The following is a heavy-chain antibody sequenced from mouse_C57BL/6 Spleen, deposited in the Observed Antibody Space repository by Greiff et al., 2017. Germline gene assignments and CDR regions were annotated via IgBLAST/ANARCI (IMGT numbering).Heavy chain of an antibody. V-gene: IGHV1-55*01. D-gene: IGHD1-1*01. J-gene: IGHJ3*01. CDR1: GYTFTSYW. CDR3: ARNYCGSPWFAY. Sequence: VQLQQPGAELVKPGASVKMSCKASGYTFTSYWITWVKQRPGQGLEWIGDIYPGSGSTNYNEKFKSKATLTVDTSSSTAYMQLSSLTSEDSAVYYCARNYCGSPWFAYWGQGTLVTVSA. CDR2: IYPGSGST.